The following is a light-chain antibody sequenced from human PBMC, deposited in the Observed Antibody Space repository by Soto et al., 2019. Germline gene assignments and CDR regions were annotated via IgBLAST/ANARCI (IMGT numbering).Light chain of an antibody. V-gene: IGKV3-15*01. J-gene: IGKJ4*01. CDR1: QSISSN. CDR2: GTS. Sequence: EIVMTQSPATLSGSPGERATLSCRASQSISSNLAWYQQKPGQTPRLLISGTSTRATGIPARFSGSGSGTEFTLTISSLQSEDFAVYYCQHYNNWPLTFGGGTKVEIK. CDR3: QHYNNWPLT.